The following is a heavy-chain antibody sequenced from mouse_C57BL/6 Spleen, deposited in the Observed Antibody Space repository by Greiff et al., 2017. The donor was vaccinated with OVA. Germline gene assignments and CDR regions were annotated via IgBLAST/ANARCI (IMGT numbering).Heavy chain of an antibody. J-gene: IGHJ2*01. D-gene: IGHD2-3*01. Sequence: EVKLMESGGGLVQPGGSMKLSCVASGFTFSNYWMNWVRQSPEKGLEWVAQIRLKSDNYATHYAESVKGRFTISRDDSKSSVYLQMNNLRAEDTGIYYCTGGLDYDGYYFDYWGQGTTLTVSS. CDR1: GFTFSNYW. CDR3: TGGLDYDGYYFDY. CDR2: IRLKSDNYAT. V-gene: IGHV6-3*01.